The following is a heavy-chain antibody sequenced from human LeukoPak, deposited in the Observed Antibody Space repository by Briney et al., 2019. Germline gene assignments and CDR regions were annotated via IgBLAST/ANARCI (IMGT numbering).Heavy chain of an antibody. CDR2: ISAYNGNT. J-gene: IGHJ4*02. V-gene: IGHV1-18*01. CDR1: GYTFTSYG. D-gene: IGHD2-15*01. CDR3: ARDPAYCSGGSCYGDY. Sequence: ASVTVSCKASGYTFTSYGISWVRQAPGQGLEWMGWISAYNGNTNYAQKLQGRVTMTTDTSTSTAYMELRSLRSDDTTVYYCARDPAYCSGGSCYGDYWGQGTLVTVSS.